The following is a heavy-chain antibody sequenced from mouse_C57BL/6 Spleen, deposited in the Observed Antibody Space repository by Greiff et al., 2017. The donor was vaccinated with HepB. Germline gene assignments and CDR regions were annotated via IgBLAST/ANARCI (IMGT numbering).Heavy chain of an antibody. CDR2: IYPGSGST. CDR1: GYTFTSYW. J-gene: IGHJ3*01. V-gene: IGHV1-55*01. CDR3: ARRTSYYSNPAWFAY. D-gene: IGHD2-5*01. Sequence: QVQLQQPGAELVKPGASVKMSCKASGYTFTSYWITWVKQRPGQGLEWIGDIYPGSGSTNYNEKFKSKATLTVDTSSSTAYMQLSSLTSEDSAVYYCARRTSYYSNPAWFAYGGQGTLVTVSA.